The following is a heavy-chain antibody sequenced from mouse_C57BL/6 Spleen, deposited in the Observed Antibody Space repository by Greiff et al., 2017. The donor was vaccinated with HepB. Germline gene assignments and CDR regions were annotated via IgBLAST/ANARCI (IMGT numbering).Heavy chain of an antibody. Sequence: QVQLQQPGAELVRPGSSVKLSCKASGYTFTSYWMHWVKQRPIQGLEWIGNIDPSDSETHYNQKFKDKATLTVDKSSSTAYMQLSSLTSEDSAVYYCARSGAIYYGSYYFDYWGQGTTLTVSS. V-gene: IGHV1-52*01. J-gene: IGHJ2*01. CDR1: GYTFTSYW. CDR3: ARSGAIYYGSYYFDY. CDR2: IDPSDSET. D-gene: IGHD1-1*01.